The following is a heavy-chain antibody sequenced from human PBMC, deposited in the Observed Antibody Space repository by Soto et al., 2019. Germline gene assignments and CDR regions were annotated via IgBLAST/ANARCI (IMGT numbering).Heavy chain of an antibody. J-gene: IGHJ5*02. D-gene: IGHD2-15*01. CDR3: AKDPLGHCVGSCYSYWFDP. CDR1: GFTFRHYA. Sequence: GGSLRLSCEGSGFTFRHYAMTWLRQGPGKGLEWVSTISQSGDKAYYADSVKGRFAISRDNSKNTTYLQMINLRAEDTAVYYCAKDPLGHCVGSCYSYWFDPWGQGTLVTVSS. CDR2: ISQSGDKA. V-gene: IGHV3-23*01.